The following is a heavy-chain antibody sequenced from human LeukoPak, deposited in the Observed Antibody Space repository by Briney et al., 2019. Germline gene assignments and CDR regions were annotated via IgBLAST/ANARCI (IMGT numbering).Heavy chain of an antibody. CDR2: ISAYNGNT. J-gene: IGHJ4*02. V-gene: IGHV1-18*01. CDR3: ARSTYYDFWGGPYYFDY. D-gene: IGHD3-3*01. Sequence: GASVKVSCKASGYTFTSYGISWVRQAPGQGLEWMGWISAYNGNTNYAQKLQGRVTMTTDTSTSTAYMELRSLRSDDTAVYYCARSTYYDFWGGPYYFDYWGQGTLVTVSS. CDR1: GYTFTSYG.